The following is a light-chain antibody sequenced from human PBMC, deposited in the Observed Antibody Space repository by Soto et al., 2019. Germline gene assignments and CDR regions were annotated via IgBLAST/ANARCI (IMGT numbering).Light chain of an antibody. CDR3: QQSYIAPRT. Sequence: DIQMTQSPSSLSASVGDRVTISCRASQTITKYLNWYQQKPGSAPKLLFYAASSLLSGVPPRFSGSGSGTDFTLTISSLQSEDFAVYYCQQSYIAPRTFGQGTKVEVK. J-gene: IGKJ1*01. CDR1: QTITKY. V-gene: IGKV1-39*01. CDR2: AAS.